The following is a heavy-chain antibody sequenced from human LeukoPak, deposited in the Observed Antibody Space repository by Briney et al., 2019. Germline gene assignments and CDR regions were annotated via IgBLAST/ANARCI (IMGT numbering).Heavy chain of an antibody. CDR2: INPNSGDT. Sequence: ASVKVSCKASGYTFTGYYMHWVRQAPGQGLEWMGWINPNSGDTNYAQKFQGRVTMTRDTSISTAYMELSRLRSDDTAVYYCARESQEGYYYDNSGMDVWGKGTTVTVSS. D-gene: IGHD3-22*01. CDR1: GYTFTGYY. V-gene: IGHV1-2*02. J-gene: IGHJ6*04. CDR3: ARESQEGYYYDNSGMDV.